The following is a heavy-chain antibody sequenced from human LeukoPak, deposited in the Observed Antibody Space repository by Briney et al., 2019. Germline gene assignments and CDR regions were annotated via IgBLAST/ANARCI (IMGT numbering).Heavy chain of an antibody. Sequence: GGSLRLSCAASGFTFSSYAMNWVRQAPGKGLEWVSSISSSSSCIYYADSVKGRFTISRDNAKNSLYLQMNSLRAEDTAVYYCARAPPPLYYYDSSGYYSNFDYWGQGTLVTVSS. J-gene: IGHJ4*02. V-gene: IGHV3-21*01. D-gene: IGHD3-22*01. CDR1: GFTFSSYA. CDR2: ISSSSSCI. CDR3: ARAPPPLYYYDSSGYYSNFDY.